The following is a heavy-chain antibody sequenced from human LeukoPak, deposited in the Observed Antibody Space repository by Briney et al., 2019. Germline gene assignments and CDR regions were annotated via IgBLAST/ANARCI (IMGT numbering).Heavy chain of an antibody. CDR1: GYTFTSYG. D-gene: IGHD3-3*01. CDR3: ARCHYDFWGGYYSLGEYYYYGMDV. V-gene: IGHV1-18*01. J-gene: IGHJ6*02. Sequence: ASVKVSCKASGYTFTSYGISWVRQAPGQGLEWMGWISAYNGNTNYAQKLQGRVTMTTDTSTSTAYMELRSLRSDDTAVYYCARCHYDFWGGYYSLGEYYYYGMDVWGQGTTVTVSS. CDR2: ISAYNGNT.